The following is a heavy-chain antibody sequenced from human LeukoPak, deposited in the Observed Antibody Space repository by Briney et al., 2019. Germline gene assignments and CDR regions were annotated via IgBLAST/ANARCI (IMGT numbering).Heavy chain of an antibody. D-gene: IGHD3-3*01. V-gene: IGHV3-23*01. Sequence: PGGSLRLSCAASGFTFSSYAMSWVRQAPGKGLEWVSAISGSGGSTYYADSVKGRFTISRDNSKNTLYLQMNSLRAEDTAVYYCAKGSITIFGVVIPSYYYGMDVWGQGTTVTVSS. CDR3: AKGSITIFGVVIPSYYYGMDV. J-gene: IGHJ6*02. CDR1: GFTFSSYA. CDR2: ISGSGGST.